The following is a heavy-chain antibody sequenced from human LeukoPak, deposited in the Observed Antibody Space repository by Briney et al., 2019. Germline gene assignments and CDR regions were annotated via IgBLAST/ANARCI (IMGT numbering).Heavy chain of an antibody. V-gene: IGHV1-24*01. J-gene: IGHJ4*02. CDR3: ATAPMGQQLVPSYFDY. D-gene: IGHD6-13*01. Sequence: ASVKVSCTVSGYTLTELSMHWVRQAPGKGLEWMGGFDPEDGETIYAQKFQGRVTMTEDTSTDTAYMELSSLRSEDTAVYYCATAPMGQQLVPSYFDYWGQGTLVTVSS. CDR2: FDPEDGET. CDR1: GYTLTELS.